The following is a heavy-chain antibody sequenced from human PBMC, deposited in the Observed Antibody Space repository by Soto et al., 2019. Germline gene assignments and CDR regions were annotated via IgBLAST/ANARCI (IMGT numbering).Heavy chain of an antibody. J-gene: IGHJ5*02. Sequence: ASVKVSCKASGYTLTSYGIHWVRQAPGQRLEWMGWINAANGDTKYSPKFQGRVTITRDTSASTAYMELSSLRSEDTAVYYCVRRHVSATGIDWFDPWGQGTLVTVSS. CDR1: GYTLTSYG. CDR2: INAANGDT. V-gene: IGHV1-3*01. D-gene: IGHD6-13*01. CDR3: VRRHVSATGIDWFDP.